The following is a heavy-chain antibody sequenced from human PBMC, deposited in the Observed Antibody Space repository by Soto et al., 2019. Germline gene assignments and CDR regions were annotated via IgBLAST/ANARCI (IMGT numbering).Heavy chain of an antibody. CDR3: AGGGGCSYGFAY. V-gene: IGHV1-8*01. CDR1: GYTFTSYD. J-gene: IGHJ4*02. D-gene: IGHD5-18*01. Sequence: QVQLVQSGAEVKKPGPSVKVCCKASGYTFTSYDINWVRQAPGQGLEWMGWMNPNSGNTGHAHKFQGRFTMTRNTTRSTAYMGLSVLSSERPAVYYCAGGGGCSYGFAYWGQASLVTVSS. CDR2: MNPNSGNT.